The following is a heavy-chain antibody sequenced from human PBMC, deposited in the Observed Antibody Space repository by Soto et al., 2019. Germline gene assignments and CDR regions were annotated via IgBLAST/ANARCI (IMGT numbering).Heavy chain of an antibody. CDR1: GGSISSSSYY. V-gene: IGHV4-39*01. Sequence: QLQLQESGPGLVKPSETLSLTCTVSGGSISSSSYYWGWIRQPPGKGLEWIGSIYYSGSTYYNPSLKSRVTLXXDXSXXQFSLKLSSVPAADTAVYYCASQGMITFGGVIATNWGQGTLVTVSS. D-gene: IGHD3-16*02. CDR3: ASQGMITFGGVIATN. J-gene: IGHJ4*02. CDR2: IYYSGST.